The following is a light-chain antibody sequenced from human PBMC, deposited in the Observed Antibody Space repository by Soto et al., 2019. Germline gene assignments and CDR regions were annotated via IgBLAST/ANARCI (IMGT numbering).Light chain of an antibody. V-gene: IGKV3-15*01. CDR2: GAS. CDR3: QQYNNWPPIT. CDR1: QSVSSN. J-gene: IGKJ5*01. Sequence: EIVMTESPATLSFSRGGSITXFSTASQSVSSNLAWYQQKPGQAPRLLIYGASTRATGIPARFSGSGSGTEFTLTISSLQSEDFAVYYCQQYNNWPPITFGQGTRLEIK.